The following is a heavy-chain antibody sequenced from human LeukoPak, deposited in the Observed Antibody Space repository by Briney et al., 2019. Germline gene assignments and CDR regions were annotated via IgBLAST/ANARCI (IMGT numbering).Heavy chain of an antibody. CDR2: INHSGST. Sequence: SETLSLTCAVYGGSFSGYYWSWIRQPPGKGLEWIGEINHSGSTNYNPSLKSRVTISVDTSKNQFSLKLSSVTAAATAVYYCARARSLGYYYDSSGYPRPFDYWGQGTLVTVSS. CDR1: GGSFSGYY. CDR3: ARARSLGYYYDSSGYPRPFDY. V-gene: IGHV4-34*01. D-gene: IGHD3-22*01. J-gene: IGHJ4*02.